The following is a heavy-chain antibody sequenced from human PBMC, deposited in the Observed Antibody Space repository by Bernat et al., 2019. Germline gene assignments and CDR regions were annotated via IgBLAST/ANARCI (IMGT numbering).Heavy chain of an antibody. V-gene: IGHV3-23*01. J-gene: IGHJ3*02. CDR1: GFTFSNYA. CDR2: TSGSGGST. CDR3: AKGIGLWIYAFDI. D-gene: IGHD3-3*01. Sequence: EVQLLESGGGLVQPGGSLRLSCAASGFTFSNYAMTWVRQAPGKGLEWVSSTSGSGGSTYYADSVKGRFTISRDNSKNTLYLQMNSLRAEDTAVYYCAKGIGLWIYAFDIWGQGTVVTVSS.